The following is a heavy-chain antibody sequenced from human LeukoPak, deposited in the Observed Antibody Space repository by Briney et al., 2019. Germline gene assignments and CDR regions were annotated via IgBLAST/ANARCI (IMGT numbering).Heavy chain of an antibody. V-gene: IGHV3-30*03. CDR2: ISNDGGNK. J-gene: IGHJ6*02. CDR3: ARNLMIVVVKNYYYYYGMDV. CDR1: GFTFSRYG. Sequence: GGSLRLSCAASGFTFSRYGIHWVRQAPGKGLEWVAVISNDGGNKYYADSVKGRFTISRDNSKNTLYLQMNSLRAEDTAVYYCARNLMIVVVKNYYYYYGMDVWGQGTTVTVSS. D-gene: IGHD3-22*01.